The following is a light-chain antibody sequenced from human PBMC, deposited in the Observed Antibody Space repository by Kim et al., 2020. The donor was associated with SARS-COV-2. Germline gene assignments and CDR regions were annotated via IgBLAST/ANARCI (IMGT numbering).Light chain of an antibody. CDR3: GADHFEV. J-gene: IGLJ3*02. V-gene: IGLV9-49*01. CDR2: VGTGGIVG. CDR1: SGYSNYK. Sequence: QPVLTQPPSASASLGASVTLTCTLSSGYSNYKVDWYQQRPGKGPRFVMRVGTGGIVGSKGDGIPDRFSVLGSGLNRYLTIKNIQEEDESDYHCGADHFEVFGGGTQLTVL.